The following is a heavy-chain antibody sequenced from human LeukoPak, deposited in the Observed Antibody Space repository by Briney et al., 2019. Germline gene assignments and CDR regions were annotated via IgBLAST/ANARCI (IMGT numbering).Heavy chain of an antibody. V-gene: IGHV4-4*02. D-gene: IGHD6-19*01. CDR2: IYHSGST. J-gene: IGHJ4*02. CDR1: GFTFSSYW. CDR3: ARTDSSGWRDSDY. Sequence: PGGSLRLSCAASGFTFSSYWMSWVRQPPGKGLEWIGEIYHSGSTNYNSSLKSRVTISVDKSKNQFSLKLSSVTAADTAVYYCARTDSSGWRDSDYWGQGTLVTVSS.